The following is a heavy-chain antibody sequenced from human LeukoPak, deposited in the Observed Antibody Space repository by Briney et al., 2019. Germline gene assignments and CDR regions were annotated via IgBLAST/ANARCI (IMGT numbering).Heavy chain of an antibody. J-gene: IGHJ4*02. Sequence: PSQTLSLTCSVSGGSISGSCWSWIRQSPAMGLEWIGYITHNGTTRFNPSLHSRATLSIHTSKNQFSPNLRSVTAADTAIYYCATTPCATQLLSYFDYWGQGNLVTVSS. D-gene: IGHD5-18*01. CDR1: GGSISGSC. CDR3: ATTPCATQLLSYFDY. CDR2: ITHNGTT. V-gene: IGHV4-59*01.